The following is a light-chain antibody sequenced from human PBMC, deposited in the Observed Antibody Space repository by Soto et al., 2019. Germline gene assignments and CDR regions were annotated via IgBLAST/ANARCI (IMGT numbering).Light chain of an antibody. J-gene: IGLJ2*01. CDR2: RTN. CDR3: AAWDDSLSSVV. V-gene: IGLV1-47*01. Sequence: QSVLTQPPSASGTPGQRGTIPVSGRSSNIGSNYVYWYQQLPGTAPNLFMYRTNHRPSGVPDRFSGSKSGTSASLAISGLRSEDEADYYCAAWDDSLSSVVFGGGTKLTVL. CDR1: SSNIGSNY.